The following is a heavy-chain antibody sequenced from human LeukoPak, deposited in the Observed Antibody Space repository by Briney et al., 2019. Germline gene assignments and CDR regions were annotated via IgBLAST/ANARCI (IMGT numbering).Heavy chain of an antibody. CDR1: GFTFSSYA. V-gene: IGHV3-64*02. D-gene: IGHD5-12*01. Sequence: PGGSLRLSCAASGFTFSSYAIHWVRQAPGKGLGYVSAISSSGGSTYYADSVKGRFTISRDNSKNTVYLQMGSLRTEDMAVYYCSRGAYDGFDHWGQGTLVTVSS. CDR2: ISSSGGST. CDR3: SRGAYDGFDH. J-gene: IGHJ4*02.